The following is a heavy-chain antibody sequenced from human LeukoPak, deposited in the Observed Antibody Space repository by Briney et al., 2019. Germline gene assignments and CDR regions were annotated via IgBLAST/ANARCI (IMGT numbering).Heavy chain of an antibody. V-gene: IGHV1-18*01. CDR1: GYTFTSYG. Sequence: ASVKVSCKASGYTFTSYGISWVRQAPGQGLEWMGWISAYNGNTNYAQKLQGRVTMTTDTSTSTAYMELRSLRSDDTAVYYCARDLYSSGWYTSGYWGQGTLVTVSS. D-gene: IGHD6-13*01. CDR3: ARDLYSSGWYTSGY. J-gene: IGHJ4*02. CDR2: ISAYNGNT.